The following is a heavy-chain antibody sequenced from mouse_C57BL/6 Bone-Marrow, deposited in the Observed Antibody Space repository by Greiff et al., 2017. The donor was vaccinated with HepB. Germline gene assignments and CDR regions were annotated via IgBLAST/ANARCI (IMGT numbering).Heavy chain of an antibody. CDR1: GFTFSSYG. CDR2: ISSGGSYT. J-gene: IGHJ2*01. V-gene: IGHV5-6*01. Sequence: EVNLVESGGDLVKPGGSLKLFCAAFGFTFSSYGMSWVRQTPDKRLEWVATISSGGSYTYYPDSVKGRFTISRDNAKNTLYLQMSSLKSEDTAMYYCAKEDYFDYWGQGTTLTVSS. CDR3: AKEDYFDY.